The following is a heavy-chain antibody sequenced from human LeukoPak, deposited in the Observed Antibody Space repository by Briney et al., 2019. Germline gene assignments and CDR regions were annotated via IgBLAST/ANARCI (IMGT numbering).Heavy chain of an antibody. D-gene: IGHD6-13*01. CDR1: GYTLTSYG. CDR3: AAGYSSSWTPGYFQH. CDR2: ISAYNGNT. J-gene: IGHJ1*01. Sequence: GASVKVSCKASGYTLTSYGISWVRQAPGQGLEWMGWISAYNGNTNYAQKLQGRVTMTTDTSTSTAYMELRSLRSDDTAVYYCAAGYSSSWTPGYFQHWGQGTLVTVSS. V-gene: IGHV1-18*01.